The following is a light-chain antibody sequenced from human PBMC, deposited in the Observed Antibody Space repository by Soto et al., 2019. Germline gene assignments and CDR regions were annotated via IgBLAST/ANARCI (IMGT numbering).Light chain of an antibody. V-gene: IGKV3D-20*02. Sequence: EIVLTQSPGTLSLSPGERTTLSFSASQSVSSSYLAWYQQKPGQAPRLLIYGASNRATGIPDRFSGSGSGTDFALTISDLEPADFGLYYCQQRLNWPPGFGQGTKVDIK. CDR3: QQRLNWPPG. J-gene: IGKJ1*01. CDR2: GAS. CDR1: QSVSSSY.